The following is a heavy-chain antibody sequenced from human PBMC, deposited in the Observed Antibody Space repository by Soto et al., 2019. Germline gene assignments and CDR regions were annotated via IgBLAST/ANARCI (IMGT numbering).Heavy chain of an antibody. V-gene: IGHV1-18*04. CDR1: GYTFTSYG. Sequence: QVQLVQSGAEVKKPGASVKVSCKASGYTFTSYGISWVRQAPGQGLEWMGWISAYNGNTNYAQKLQSRVTMTTDTSTSTAYMELRSLRSDDTAVYYCARDEILGFWSGYSPFGMDVWGQGTTVTVSS. CDR3: ARDEILGFWSGYSPFGMDV. J-gene: IGHJ6*02. D-gene: IGHD3-3*01. CDR2: ISAYNGNT.